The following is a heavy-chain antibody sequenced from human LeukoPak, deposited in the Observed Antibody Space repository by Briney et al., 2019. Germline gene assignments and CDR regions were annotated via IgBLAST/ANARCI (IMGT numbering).Heavy chain of an antibody. CDR2: IYYSGST. CDR3: ARAPLYYYDSSAPTYYFDY. Sequence: SETLSLTCTVSGGSIRSSSYYWGWIRQPPGKGLEWIGNIYYSGSTYYNPSLKSRVTISVDTSKNQFSLKLSSVTAADTAVYYCARAPLYYYDSSAPTYYFDYWGQGTLVTVSS. J-gene: IGHJ4*02. D-gene: IGHD3-22*01. V-gene: IGHV4-39*07. CDR1: GGSIRSSSYY.